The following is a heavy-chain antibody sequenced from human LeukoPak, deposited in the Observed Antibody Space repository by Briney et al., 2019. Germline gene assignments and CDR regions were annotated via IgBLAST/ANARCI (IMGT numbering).Heavy chain of an antibody. D-gene: IGHD2-8*02. CDR2: IDTDASRR. CDR1: GFTLSSYW. J-gene: IGHJ4*02. V-gene: IGHV3-74*01. CDR3: TRGLLGIDY. Sequence: GGSLRLSCAASGFTLSSYWMHWVRQVPGKGLVWVSRIDTDASRRNYADSVKGRFTISRDNAKNTLYLQMNSLRAEDTAVYYCTRGLLGIDYWGQGTLVTVSS.